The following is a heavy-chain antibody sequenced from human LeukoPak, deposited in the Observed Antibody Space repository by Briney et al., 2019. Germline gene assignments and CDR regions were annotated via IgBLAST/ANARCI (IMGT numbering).Heavy chain of an antibody. D-gene: IGHD3/OR15-3a*01. Sequence: GGSLRLSCAVSGFTVSSNYMSWVRRAPGKGLEWVSVIYSGGSTYYADSVKGRFTISRDNSKNTLYLQMNSLRAEDTAVYYCARETGLYFFDYWGQGTLVTVSS. J-gene: IGHJ4*02. CDR1: GFTVSSNY. CDR2: IYSGGST. CDR3: ARETGLYFFDY. V-gene: IGHV3-66*01.